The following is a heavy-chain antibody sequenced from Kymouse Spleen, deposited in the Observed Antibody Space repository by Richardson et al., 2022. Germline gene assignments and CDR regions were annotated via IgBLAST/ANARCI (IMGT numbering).Heavy chain of an antibody. CDR3: AKDGEIAVAGNYYYYGMDV. Sequence: QVQLVESGGGVVQPGRSLRLSCAASGFTFSSYGMHWVRQAPGKGLEWVAVISYDGSNKYYADSVKGRFTISRDNSKNTLYLQMNSLRAEDTAVYYCAKDGEIAVAGNYYYYGMDVWGQGTTVTVSS. D-gene: IGHD6-19*01. CDR2: ISYDGSNK. J-gene: IGHJ6*02. V-gene: IGHV3-30*18. CDR1: GFTFSSYG.